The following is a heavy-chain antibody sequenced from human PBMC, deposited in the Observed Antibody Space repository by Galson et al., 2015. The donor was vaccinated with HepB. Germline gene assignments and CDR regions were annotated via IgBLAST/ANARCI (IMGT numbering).Heavy chain of an antibody. J-gene: IGHJ5*02. V-gene: IGHV6-1*01. CDR2: TYYRSKWYI. CDR3: AGGGLVRGALGWIDP. D-gene: IGHD3-16*02. CDR1: VSSYSAG. Sequence: VSSYSAGWDWIRQSPSRGLEWLGRTYYRSKWYIDYAVSVNGRISITPDTSRNQFSLQLSSVTPEDTAIYYCAGGGLVRGALGWIDPWGPGILVTVSS.